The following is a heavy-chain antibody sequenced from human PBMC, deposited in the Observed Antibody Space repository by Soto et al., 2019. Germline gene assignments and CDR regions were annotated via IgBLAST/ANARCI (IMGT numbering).Heavy chain of an antibody. CDR3: ARGRGFRGIVVVYFDF. V-gene: IGHV4-34*01. Sequence: SETLSLTCAVYGGSFSGYYWSWIRQPPGKGLEWIGEINHSGSTNYNPSLKSRVTISVDTSKNQFSLKLSSVTAADTAVYYCARGRGFRGIVVVYFDFWGQGTLVTV. CDR1: GGSFSGYY. CDR2: INHSGST. D-gene: IGHD3-22*01. J-gene: IGHJ4*02.